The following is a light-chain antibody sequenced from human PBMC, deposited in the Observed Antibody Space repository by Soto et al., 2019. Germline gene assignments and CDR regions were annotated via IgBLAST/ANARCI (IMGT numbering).Light chain of an antibody. V-gene: IGKV1D-16*01. CDR2: DAY. CDR3: QQYDIFPLT. Sequence: DIPMTQSPSSLSASVGDRVTITCRASQGIGNWLAWYQQNPGQAPKSLIYDAYKSQSGVPSRFIGRGSGKDFTPPITGLQPENFATYYCQQYDIFPLTFGGGTKVEVK. J-gene: IGKJ4*02. CDR1: QGIGNW.